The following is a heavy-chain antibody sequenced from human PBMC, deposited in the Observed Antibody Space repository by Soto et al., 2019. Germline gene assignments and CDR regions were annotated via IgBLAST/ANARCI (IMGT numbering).Heavy chain of an antibody. Sequence: SQTLSLSCSVFGGSMSAFFWSWIRQSPGKGLEWIGYIDALGSTDYNPSLKSRFTISVDTSKRQFALRLTSVHAADTAVYYCARGGYYGSGSPYPAYWGPGTQVTVSS. D-gene: IGHD3-10*01. CDR3: ARGGYYGSGSPYPAY. CDR2: IDALGST. V-gene: IGHV4-59*01. CDR1: GGSMSAFF. J-gene: IGHJ4*02.